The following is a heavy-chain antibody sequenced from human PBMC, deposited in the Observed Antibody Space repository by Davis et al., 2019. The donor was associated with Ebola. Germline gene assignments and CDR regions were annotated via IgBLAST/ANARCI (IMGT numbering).Heavy chain of an antibody. Sequence: ASVKVSCKASGYTLSHYSVNWVRQAPGQGLEWMGWINTETGNPMYAQGFTGRFDFSLDTSVNTAYLQISSLKPDDTAVYYCARSKAVHDAFDVWGQGTLVTVSS. CDR2: INTETGNP. CDR1: GYTLSHYS. D-gene: IGHD1-1*01. CDR3: ARSKAVHDAFDV. J-gene: IGHJ3*01. V-gene: IGHV7-4-1*02.